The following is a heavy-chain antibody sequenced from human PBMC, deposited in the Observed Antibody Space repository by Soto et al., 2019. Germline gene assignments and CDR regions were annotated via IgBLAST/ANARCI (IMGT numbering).Heavy chain of an antibody. CDR1: GFSLSTSGVG. CDR2: IYWNDDK. D-gene: IGHD5-12*01. V-gene: IGHV2-5*01. Sequence: QIALKESGPTLVKPTQTLTLTCTFSGFSLSTSGVGVGWIRQPPGKALEWLALIYWNDDKRYSPSLKSRLTITKDTSKNQVVLTMTNMDHVDTATYYCAHWGYSGYPRPWGQGTLVTVSS. CDR3: AHWGYSGYPRP. J-gene: IGHJ5*02.